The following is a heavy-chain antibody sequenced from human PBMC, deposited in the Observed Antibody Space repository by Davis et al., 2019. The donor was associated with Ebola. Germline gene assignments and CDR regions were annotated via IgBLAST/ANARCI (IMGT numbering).Heavy chain of an antibody. CDR1: GYTLTELS. CDR3: ATDLHYYDSSGYYG. V-gene: IGHV1-24*01. J-gene: IGHJ4*02. Sequence: AASVKVSCKVSGYTLTELSMHWVRQAPGKGLEWMGGFDPEDGETIYAQKFQGRVTMTEDTSTDTAYMELSSLRSEDTAVYYCATDLHYYDSSGYYGWGQGTLVTVSS. D-gene: IGHD3-22*01. CDR2: FDPEDGET.